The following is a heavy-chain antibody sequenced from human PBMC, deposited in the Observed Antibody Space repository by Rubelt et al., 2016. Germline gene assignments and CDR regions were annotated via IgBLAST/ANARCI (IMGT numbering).Heavy chain of an antibody. D-gene: IGHD3-22*01. CDR3: ARVGIDYYDRSGYFDY. CDR2: ISYDGSNK. V-gene: IGHV3-30*04. Sequence: QVQPVESGGGVVQPGRSLRLSCAASGFTFSSYAMHWVRQAPGKGLEWGAVISYDGSNKYYADSVKGRFTISRDNSKNTLYLQMNSLRAEDTAVYYCARVGIDYYDRSGYFDYWGQGTLVTVSS. J-gene: IGHJ4*02. CDR1: GFTFSSYA.